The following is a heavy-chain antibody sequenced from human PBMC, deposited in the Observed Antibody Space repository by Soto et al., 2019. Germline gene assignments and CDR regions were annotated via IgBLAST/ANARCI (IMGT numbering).Heavy chain of an antibody. CDR3: ARDLAKGGGSAGFDY. D-gene: IGHD1-26*01. V-gene: IGHV1-2*02. CDR2: INPKSGGT. Sequence: ASVKVSCKASGYTFTVYYMHWVRQAPGQGLEWMGWINPKSGGTMYPQKFQGRVTMTWDTSISTAYMALTRLRSDDTAVYHCARDLAKGGGSAGFDYXGQGTMVTVS. CDR1: GYTFTVYY. J-gene: IGHJ4*02.